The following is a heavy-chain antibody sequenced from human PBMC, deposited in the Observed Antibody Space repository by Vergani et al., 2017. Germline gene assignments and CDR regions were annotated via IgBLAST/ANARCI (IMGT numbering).Heavy chain of an antibody. CDR2: INHSGST. Sequence: QVQLQQWGAGLLKPSETLSLTCAVYGGSFSGYYWSWIRQPPGKGLEWIGEINHSGSTNYNPSLKSRVTISVDTSKNQFSLKLSSVTAADTAVYYWARANLGYCSGGSCSGPYYFDYWGQGTLVTVSS. CDR1: GGSFSGYY. V-gene: IGHV4-34*01. D-gene: IGHD2-15*01. J-gene: IGHJ4*02. CDR3: ARANLGYCSGGSCSGPYYFDY.